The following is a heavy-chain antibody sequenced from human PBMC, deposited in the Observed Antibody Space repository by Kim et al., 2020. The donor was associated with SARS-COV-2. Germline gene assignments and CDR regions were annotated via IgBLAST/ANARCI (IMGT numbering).Heavy chain of an antibody. V-gene: IGHV1-69*04. CDR3: ARGYGSGSYWHYYYYMDV. Sequence: SVKVSCKASGGTFSSYAISWVRQAPGQGLEWMGRIIPILGIANYAQKFQGRVTITADKSTSTAYMELSSLRSEDTAVYYCARGYGSGSYWHYYYYMDVWGKGTTVTVSS. D-gene: IGHD3-10*01. J-gene: IGHJ6*03. CDR2: IIPILGIA. CDR1: GGTFSSYA.